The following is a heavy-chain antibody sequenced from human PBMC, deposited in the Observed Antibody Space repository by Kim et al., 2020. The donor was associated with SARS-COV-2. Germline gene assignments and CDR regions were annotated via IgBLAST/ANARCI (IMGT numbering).Heavy chain of an antibody. J-gene: IGHJ4*02. Sequence: GGSLRLSCAASGFTFKNYAMAWVRQAPGKGLEWVSGITGNGGTTYYEDFVKGRFTISRDNPKNTLYLQMNSLRDDDTAVYYCAKRDYAEASDFYPLFDYWGQGTLVTVSS. CDR2: ITGNGGTT. CDR3: AKRDYAEASDFYPLFDY. D-gene: IGHD3-16*01. V-gene: IGHV3-23*01. CDR1: GFTFKNYA.